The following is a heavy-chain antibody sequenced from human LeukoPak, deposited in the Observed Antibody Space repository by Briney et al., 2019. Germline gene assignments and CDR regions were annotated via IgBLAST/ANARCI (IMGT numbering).Heavy chain of an antibody. CDR2: IYYSGST. Sequence: SETLSLTCTVSGGSISSYYWSWIRQPPGKGLEWIGYIYYSGSTNYNPSLKSRVTISVDTSKNQFSLKLSSVTAADTAVYYCARSLRYGSGSYYGYWGQGTLVTVSS. D-gene: IGHD3-10*01. CDR1: GGSISSYY. J-gene: IGHJ4*02. CDR3: ARSLRYGSGSYYGY. V-gene: IGHV4-59*01.